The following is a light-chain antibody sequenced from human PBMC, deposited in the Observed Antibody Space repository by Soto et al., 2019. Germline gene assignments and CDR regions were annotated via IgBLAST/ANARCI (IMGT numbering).Light chain of an antibody. Sequence: DIQMTQSPSSLSAYVGDTVTITYRASQSISVHLNWYQQKPGKVPKLLIYAASNLQSGVPSSFSGSGSETDFALTISSMQPEDFATYYCQQSYITPYTFGQGTKLQIK. CDR3: QQSYITPYT. J-gene: IGKJ2*01. V-gene: IGKV1-39*01. CDR2: AAS. CDR1: QSISVH.